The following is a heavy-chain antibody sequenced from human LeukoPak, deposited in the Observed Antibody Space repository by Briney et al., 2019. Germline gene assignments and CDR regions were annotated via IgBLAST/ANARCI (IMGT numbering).Heavy chain of an antibody. D-gene: IGHD3-10*01. Sequence: GASVKVSCKASGYTFTNYGISWVRQAPGQGLEWVGWISGHNDNAHYAQKLQGRVTMTTDTSTSTAYMELRSLRSDDTAVYYCARAGITMVRGVSDCWGQGTLVTVSS. J-gene: IGHJ4*02. CDR2: ISGHNDNA. V-gene: IGHV1-18*01. CDR3: ARAGITMVRGVSDC. CDR1: GYTFTNYG.